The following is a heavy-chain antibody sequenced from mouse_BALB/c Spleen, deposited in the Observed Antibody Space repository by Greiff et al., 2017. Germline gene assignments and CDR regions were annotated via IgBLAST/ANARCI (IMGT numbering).Heavy chain of an antibody. V-gene: IGHV5-9-3*01. Sequence: EVKLVESGGGLVKPGGSLKLSCAASGFTFSSYAMSWVRQTPEKRLEWVATISSGGSYTYYPDSVKGRFTISRDNAKNTLYLQMSSLRSEDTAMYYCALLRYWYFDVWGAGTTVTVSS. J-gene: IGHJ1*01. CDR3: ALLRYWYFDV. D-gene: IGHD1-1*01. CDR2: ISSGGSYT. CDR1: GFTFSSYA.